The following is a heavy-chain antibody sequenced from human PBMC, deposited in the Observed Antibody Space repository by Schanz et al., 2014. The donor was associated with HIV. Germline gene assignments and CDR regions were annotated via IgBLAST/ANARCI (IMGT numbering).Heavy chain of an antibody. CDR3: VRDQSGRTLDYDFWRGPGY. D-gene: IGHD3-3*01. V-gene: IGHV3-30*02. CDR1: XXXXXXXX. Sequence: QVQLVESGGGVVQPGGSLRLSCATSXXXXXXXXXXXXRQAPGKGLEGVAFMRYDGNKKEYGDSVKGRFTISRDTSKNTLYLQMNSLRAEDTAIYYCVRDQSGRTLDYDFWRGPGYWGQGTLVIVSS. CDR2: MRYDGNKK. J-gene: IGHJ1*01.